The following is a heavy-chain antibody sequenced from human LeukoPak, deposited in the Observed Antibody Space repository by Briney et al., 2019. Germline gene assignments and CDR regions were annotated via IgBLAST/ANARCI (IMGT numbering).Heavy chain of an antibody. CDR2: INHSGST. D-gene: IGHD2-2*01. CDR1: GGSISSSSYY. Sequence: SETLSLTCTVSGGSISSSSYYWSWIRQPPGKGLEWIGEINHSGSTNYNPSLKSRVTISVDTSKNQFSLKLSSVTAADTAVYYCARGPHCSSTSCPSDDYYYYMDVWGKGTTVTVSS. V-gene: IGHV4-39*07. CDR3: ARGPHCSSTSCPSDDYYYYMDV. J-gene: IGHJ6*03.